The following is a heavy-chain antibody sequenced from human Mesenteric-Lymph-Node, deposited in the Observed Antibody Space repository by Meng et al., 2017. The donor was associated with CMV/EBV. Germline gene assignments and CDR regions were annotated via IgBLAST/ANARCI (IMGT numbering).Heavy chain of an antibody. D-gene: IGHD5-18*01. J-gene: IGHJ4*02. Sequence: VSFGVSYWSWTRQRAGKGLEWVGEINQSGSTSYNPSLKSLITISVVTTKNQFTLKLSSMTAADTAVYYCARGVRYSYSLPYQRFDSWGQGTLVTVSS. CDR2: INQSGST. V-gene: IGHV4-34*01. CDR1: VSFGVSY. CDR3: ARGVRYSYSLPYQRFDS.